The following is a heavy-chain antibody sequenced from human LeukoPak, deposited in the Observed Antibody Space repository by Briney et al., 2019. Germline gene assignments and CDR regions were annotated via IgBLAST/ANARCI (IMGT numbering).Heavy chain of an antibody. CDR2: ISAGGGST. CDR1: GFSFSDYY. CDR3: AKDLTVTTLGYFQH. D-gene: IGHD4-17*01. Sequence: GGSLRLSCAASGFSFSDYYMSWIRQAPGKGLEWVSAISAGGGSTYYADSVKGRFTISRDNSKNTLYLQMNSLRAEDTAVYYCAKDLTVTTLGYFQHWGQGTLVTVSS. V-gene: IGHV3-23*01. J-gene: IGHJ1*01.